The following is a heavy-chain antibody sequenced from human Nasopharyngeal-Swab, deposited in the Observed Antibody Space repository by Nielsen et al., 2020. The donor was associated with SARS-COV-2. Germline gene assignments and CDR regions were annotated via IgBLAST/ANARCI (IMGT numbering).Heavy chain of an antibody. CDR1: GDSVSSNSAA. CDR2: TYYRSKWYN. V-gene: IGHV6-1*01. D-gene: IGHD2-15*01. J-gene: IGHJ4*02. CDR3: ARGDQGYCSGGSYYYFDY. Sequence: SQTLSLTCAISGDSVSSNSAAWNWIRQSPSRGLEWLGRTYYRSKWYNDYAVSVKSRITINPDTSKNQFSLKLSSVTAADTAVYYCARGDQGYCSGGSYYYFDYWGQGTLVTVSS.